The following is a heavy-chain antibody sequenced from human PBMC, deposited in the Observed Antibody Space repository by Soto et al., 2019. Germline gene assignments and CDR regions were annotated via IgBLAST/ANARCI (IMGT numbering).Heavy chain of an antibody. CDR3: ARDHHRYSGYDYVDY. CDR1: GFTFSDYY. Sequence: QVQLVESGGGLVKPGGSLRLSCAACGFTFSDYYMSWIRQAPGKGLEWVSYISSSSSYTNYADSVKGRFTISRDNAKNSLYLQMNSLRAEDTAVYYCARDHHRYSGYDYVDYWGQGTLVTVSS. J-gene: IGHJ4*02. D-gene: IGHD5-12*01. CDR2: ISSSSSYT. V-gene: IGHV3-11*05.